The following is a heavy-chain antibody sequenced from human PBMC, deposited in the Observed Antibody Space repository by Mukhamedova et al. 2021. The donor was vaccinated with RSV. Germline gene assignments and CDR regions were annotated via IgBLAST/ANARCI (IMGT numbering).Heavy chain of an antibody. V-gene: IGHV3-30-3*01. CDR2: ISYDGSNK. J-gene: IGHJ4*01. CDR1: SSYA. Sequence: SSYAMHWVRQAPGKGLEWVAVISYDGSNKYYADSVRGRFTISRDNSKNTLYLQMNSLRAEDTAVYYCARDGCGGATVWAYFEYWG. D-gene: IGHD1-26*01. CDR3: ARDGCGGATVWAYFEY.